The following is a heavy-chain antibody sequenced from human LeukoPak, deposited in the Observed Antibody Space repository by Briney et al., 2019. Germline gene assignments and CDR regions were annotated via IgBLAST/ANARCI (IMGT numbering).Heavy chain of an antibody. D-gene: IGHD3-3*01. CDR2: FDPEDVDT. CDR3: ATILLSKKRYYDFWTSAFDF. J-gene: IGHJ3*01. CDR1: GYTFTGYY. V-gene: IGHV1-24*01. Sequence: ASVKVSCKASGYTFTGYYMHWVRQAPGKGLEWMGGFDPEDVDTIYAQKFEGRVTMTEDTSTDTAYLELSSLRSEDTAVYYCATILLSKKRYYDFWTSAFDFWGQGTLVTVSS.